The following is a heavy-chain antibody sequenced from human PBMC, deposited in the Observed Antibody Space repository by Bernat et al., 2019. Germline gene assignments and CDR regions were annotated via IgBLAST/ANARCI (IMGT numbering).Heavy chain of an antibody. J-gene: IGHJ5*02. D-gene: IGHD4/OR15-4a*01. CDR1: GGSVSSSTYY. CDR3: ARHRLSQAMTMPYRFDP. CDR2: VYYSGST. Sequence: QLQLQESGPGLVKPSETLSLTCTVSGGSVSSSTYYWGWIRQPPGMGLEWIGSVYYSGSTYYNPSLKSRVTISIDTSKNQFSLRLSSVTAADMAVYYCARHRLSQAMTMPYRFDPWGQGNLVTVSS. V-gene: IGHV4-39*01.